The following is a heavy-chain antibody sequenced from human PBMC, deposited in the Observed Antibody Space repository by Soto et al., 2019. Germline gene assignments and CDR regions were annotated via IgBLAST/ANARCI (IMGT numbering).Heavy chain of an antibody. V-gene: IGHV3-23*01. CDR1: GFTFSSYA. CDR3: ASIWFGVLLLGTLDI. CDR2: ISGSGGST. D-gene: IGHD3-10*01. Sequence: EVQLLESGGGLVQPGGSLRLSCAASGFTFSSYAMSWVRQAPGKGLEWVSAISGSGGSTYYADSVKGRFTISRDNPKNTLYVQMNSLRAEDTALYYCASIWFGVLLLGTLDIWGEGTMVNVSS. J-gene: IGHJ3*02.